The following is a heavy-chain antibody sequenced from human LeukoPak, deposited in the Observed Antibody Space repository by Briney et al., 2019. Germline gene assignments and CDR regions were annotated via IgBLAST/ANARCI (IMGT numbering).Heavy chain of an antibody. CDR2: ISYDGSNK. CDR3: AREVVVKGYFDY. Sequence: GGSLRLSCAASGFTFSSYAMHWVRQAPGKGLEWVAVISYDGSNKYYADSVKGRFTISRDSSKNTLYLQMNSLRAEDTAVYYCAREVVVKGYFDYWGQGTLVTVSS. J-gene: IGHJ4*02. CDR1: GFTFSSYA. V-gene: IGHV3-30-3*01. D-gene: IGHD3-22*01.